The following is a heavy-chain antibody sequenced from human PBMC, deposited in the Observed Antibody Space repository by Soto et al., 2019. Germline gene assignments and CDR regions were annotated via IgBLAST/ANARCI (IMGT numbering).Heavy chain of an antibody. D-gene: IGHD1-26*01. Sequence: QVQLVQSGTEVKKPGSSVKVSCKASGGTFSSYAINWVRQAPGQGLEWMGGIIPMFGTDKYAQKFLDRVTITADESTGIAYMELSSLRSDDTAVYYCARGPPEYTSTWRYYFDLWGQGTRVTVSS. CDR2: IIPMFGTD. CDR3: ARGPPEYTSTWRYYFDL. CDR1: GGTFSSYA. J-gene: IGHJ4*02. V-gene: IGHV1-69*01.